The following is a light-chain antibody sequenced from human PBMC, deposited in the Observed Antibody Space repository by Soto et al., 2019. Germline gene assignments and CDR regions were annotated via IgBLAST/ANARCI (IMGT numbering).Light chain of an antibody. V-gene: IGKV3-11*01. CDR3: QQRSNWPPT. CDR1: QSVRSY. J-gene: IGKJ5*01. CDR2: DAS. Sequence: EIVLTQSPATLSLSPGERATLSCRASQSVRSYLAWYRQKPGQAPRLLIYDASNRATGIPARFSGSGSGTDFTLTISSLETEDFAVYYCQQRSNWPPTFGQGTRLEIK.